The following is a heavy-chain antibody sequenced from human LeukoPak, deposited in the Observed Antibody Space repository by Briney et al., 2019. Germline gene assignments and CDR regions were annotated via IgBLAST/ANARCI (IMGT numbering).Heavy chain of an antibody. J-gene: IGHJ4*02. CDR1: GLTFSSSA. Sequence: VGSLRLSCAASGLTFSSSAMHWVRQGPGKRRESGAFISYDGSNKYYADSVKGRFTISRENSKNTLYLQMNSLRAEDTAVYYCARAKSTKYYFDYWGQGTLVTVSS. V-gene: IGHV3-30-3*01. CDR2: ISYDGSNK. CDR3: ARAKSTKYYFDY.